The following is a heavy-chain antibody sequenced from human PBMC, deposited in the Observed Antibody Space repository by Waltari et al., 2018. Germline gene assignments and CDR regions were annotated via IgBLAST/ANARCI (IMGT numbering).Heavy chain of an antibody. Sequence: QVQLVQSGAEVKKPGASVKVSCKVSGYTLTDLSMHWVRKAPGKGLEWMGGFDPEDGETIYAQKFQGRVTMTEDTSTDTAYMELSSLRSEDTAVYYCATGITGTTRSLHPGDYWGQGTLVTVSS. CDR1: GYTLTDLS. D-gene: IGHD1-7*01. V-gene: IGHV1-24*01. CDR2: FDPEDGET. J-gene: IGHJ4*02. CDR3: ATGITGTTRSLHPGDY.